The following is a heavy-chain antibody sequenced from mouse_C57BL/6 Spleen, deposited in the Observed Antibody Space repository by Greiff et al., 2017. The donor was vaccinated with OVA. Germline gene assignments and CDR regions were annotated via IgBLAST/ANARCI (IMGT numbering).Heavy chain of an antibody. J-gene: IGHJ4*01. D-gene: IGHD2-1*01. CDR1: GFTFSSYA. CDR2: ISSGGDYI. CDR3: TRDGNLCYYAMDY. V-gene: IGHV5-9-1*02. Sequence: EVKLMESGEGLVKPGGSLKLSCAASGFTFSSYAMSWVRQTPEKRLEWVAYISSGGDYIYYADTVKGRFTISRDNARNTLYLQMSSLKSEDTAMYYCTRDGNLCYYAMDYWGQGTSVTVSS.